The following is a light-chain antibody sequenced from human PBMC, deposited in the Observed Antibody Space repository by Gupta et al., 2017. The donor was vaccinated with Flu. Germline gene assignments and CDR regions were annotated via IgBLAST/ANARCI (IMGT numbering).Light chain of an antibody. V-gene: IGLV1-44*01. J-gene: IGLJ3*02. CDR2: AND. Sequence: SCSGSSSNIGGNAVHWYQNVPGTAPKVVIYANDQRPSGVPARFSGSKSGTSAALAISGLQPEDEADYYCATWDDSMNGPVLGGGTKLTVL. CDR3: ATWDDSMNGPV. CDR1: SSNIGGNA.